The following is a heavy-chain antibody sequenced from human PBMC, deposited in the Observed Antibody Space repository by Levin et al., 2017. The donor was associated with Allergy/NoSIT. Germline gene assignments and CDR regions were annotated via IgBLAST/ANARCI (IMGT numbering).Heavy chain of an antibody. CDR2: ISGRSTYI. D-gene: IGHD6-25*01. J-gene: IGHJ6*02. Sequence: GGSLRLSCAASGFTFNSYSMNWVRQAPGKGLEWVSSISGRSTYINYIDSVKGRFTISRDNAKNSLYLQMNSLRAEDTAVYYCTRDLNPAYYYGMDVWGQGTTVTVSS. V-gene: IGHV3-21*06. CDR1: GFTFNSYS. CDR3: TRDLNPAYYYGMDV.